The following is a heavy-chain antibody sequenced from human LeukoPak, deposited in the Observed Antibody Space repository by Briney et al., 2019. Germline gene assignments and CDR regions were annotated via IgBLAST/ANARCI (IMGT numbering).Heavy chain of an antibody. Sequence: GGSLRLSCAASGFTFSSYSMNWVRQAPGKGLEWVSSISSSSSYIYYADSVKGRFTISRDNAKNSLYLQMNSLRAEDTAVYYCARDLGDILTGYYSGSNAFDIWGQGTMVTVSS. CDR3: ARDLGDILTGYYSGSNAFDI. CDR2: ISSSSSYI. J-gene: IGHJ3*02. D-gene: IGHD3-9*01. CDR1: GFTFSSYS. V-gene: IGHV3-21*01.